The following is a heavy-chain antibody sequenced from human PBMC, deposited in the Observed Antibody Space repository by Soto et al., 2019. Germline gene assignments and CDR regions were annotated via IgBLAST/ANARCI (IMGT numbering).Heavy chain of an antibody. J-gene: IGHJ6*02. Sequence: SQTLSLTCAISGDSVSSNSAAWNWIRQSPSRGLEWLGRTYYRSKWYNDYAVSVESRITINPDTSKNQFSLQLNSVTPEDTAVYYCARVIDYYGSGSLSHYYYSGMDVWGQGTTVTVSS. CDR2: TYYRSKWYN. V-gene: IGHV6-1*01. CDR3: ARVIDYYGSGSLSHYYYSGMDV. CDR1: GDSVSSNSAA. D-gene: IGHD3-10*01.